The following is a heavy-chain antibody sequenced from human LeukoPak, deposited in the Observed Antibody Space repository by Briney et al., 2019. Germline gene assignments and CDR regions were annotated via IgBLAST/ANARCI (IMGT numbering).Heavy chain of an antibody. V-gene: IGHV3-30*04. CDR1: GFTFSSYA. D-gene: IGHD6-13*01. J-gene: IGHJ4*02. CDR3: ARDPYSSSFIDY. CDR2: ISYDGSNK. Sequence: GGSLRLSCAASGFTFSSYAMHWVRQAPGKGLEWVAVISYDGSNKYYADSVKGRFTISRDNSKNTLYLQMNSLRAEDTAVYYCARDPYSSSFIDYWGQGTLVTVSS.